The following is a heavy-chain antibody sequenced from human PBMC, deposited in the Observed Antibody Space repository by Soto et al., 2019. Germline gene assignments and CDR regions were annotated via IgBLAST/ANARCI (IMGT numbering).Heavy chain of an antibody. D-gene: IGHD3-3*01. CDR2: IYHSGST. CDR1: GGSISSSNW. CDR3: ARTYYDFWSGFMDV. V-gene: IGHV4-4*02. J-gene: IGHJ6*02. Sequence: PSATLSLTCAVSGGSISSSNWWSWVRQPPGKGLEWIGEIYHSGSTNYNPSLKSRVTISVDKSKNQFSLKLSSVTAADTAVYYSARTYYDFWSGFMDVCGQGTTVTSP.